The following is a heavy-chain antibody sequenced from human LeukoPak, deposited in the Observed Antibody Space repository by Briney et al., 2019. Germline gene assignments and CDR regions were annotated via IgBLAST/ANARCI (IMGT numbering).Heavy chain of an antibody. J-gene: IGHJ6*02. CDR2: IYHDGST. D-gene: IGHD2-15*01. V-gene: IGHV4-39*07. Sequence: PSETLSLTCTVSGGSIGSSSYYWGWIRQPPGKGLEWIGIIYHDGSTYYNPSLKSRVTVSVDTSKNQFSLKLNSATAADTAAYYCARGVVVVAASRAYYYGMDVWGRGTTVTVSS. CDR3: ARGVVVVAASRAYYYGMDV. CDR1: GGSIGSSSYY.